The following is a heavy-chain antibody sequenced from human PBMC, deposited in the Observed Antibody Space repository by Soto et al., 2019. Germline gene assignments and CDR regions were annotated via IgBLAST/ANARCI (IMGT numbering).Heavy chain of an antibody. CDR2: INHRGST. CDR3: ARGLLGYYDFWSGYFGGFDY. V-gene: IGHV4-34*01. D-gene: IGHD3-3*01. J-gene: IGHJ4*02. Sequence: QVQLQQWGAGLLKPSETLSLTCAVYGGSFSGYYWSWTRQPPGKGLEWSEEINHRGSTNNNPSLKSRVTISVDRSKSQLSLMMSCGTAADTAVYYCARGLLGYYDFWSGYFGGFDYWGQGTLVTVSS. CDR1: GGSFSGYY.